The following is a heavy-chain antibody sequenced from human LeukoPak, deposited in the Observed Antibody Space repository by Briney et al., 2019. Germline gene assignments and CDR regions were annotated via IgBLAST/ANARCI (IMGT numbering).Heavy chain of an antibody. CDR1: GGTFSSYA. J-gene: IGHJ4*02. V-gene: IGHV1-69*13. CDR2: IIPIFGTA. Sequence: ASVKVSCKASGGTFSSYAISWVRQAPGQGLEWMGGIIPIFGTANYAQKFQGRVTITADESTSTAYMELSSLRSEDTAVYYCAREVLGTGHFDYWGQGTLVTVSS. D-gene: IGHD2-21*02. CDR3: AREVLGTGHFDY.